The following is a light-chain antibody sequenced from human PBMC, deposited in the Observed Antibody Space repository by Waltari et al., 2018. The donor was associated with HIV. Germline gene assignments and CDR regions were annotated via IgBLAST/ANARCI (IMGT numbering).Light chain of an antibody. CDR3: SSYTSTYV. CDR2: DVS. CDR1: SSDVGGSNY. Sequence: QSALTQPASVSGSPGQSITISCTGTSSDVGGSNYVSWYQQNPGKAPKLMIYDVSNRPSGVSNRFSGSKSGNTASLTISGLQAEDEADYYCSSYTSTYVFGTGTKVTVL. V-gene: IGLV2-14*01. J-gene: IGLJ1*01.